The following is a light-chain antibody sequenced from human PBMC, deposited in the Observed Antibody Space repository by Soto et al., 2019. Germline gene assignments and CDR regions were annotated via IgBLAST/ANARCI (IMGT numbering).Light chain of an antibody. CDR1: NSNIGNNY. CDR3: AAWDDTLSGVI. Sequence: QSVLTQPPSASGTPGQRVTISCSGSNSNIGNNYVFWYQQVPGTAPKVVTYRNNQRPSGVPDRFSSSRSGTSASLDITGLGSEDEADYYCAAWDDTLSGVIFGGGTKLTVL. CDR2: RNN. V-gene: IGLV1-47*01. J-gene: IGLJ2*01.